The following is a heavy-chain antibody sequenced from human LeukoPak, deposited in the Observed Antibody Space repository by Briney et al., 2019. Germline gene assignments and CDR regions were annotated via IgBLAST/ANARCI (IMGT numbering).Heavy chain of an antibody. Sequence: GGSLRLSCAASGFTFDGYPMHWVRQAPGKGVEWVSGITGNSGKLDYADSVKGRFVISRDNAKNSLFLRLNNVRAEDMALYYCARESTSTYGARLYSFDCWGQGTQVTVSS. J-gene: IGHJ4*02. CDR1: GFTFDGYP. V-gene: IGHV3-9*03. CDR3: ARESTSTYGARLYSFDC. CDR2: ITGNSGKL. D-gene: IGHD2-8*01.